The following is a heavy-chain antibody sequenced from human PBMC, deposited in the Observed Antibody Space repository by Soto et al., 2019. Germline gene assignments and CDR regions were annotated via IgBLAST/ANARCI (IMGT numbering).Heavy chain of an antibody. CDR2: ISAYNGNT. CDR3: ARDGYSVPY. J-gene: IGHJ4*02. Sequence: AAVKGACKGAGYTFTAYWIHCVRQAPGQGLEWRGWISAYNGNTNYAQKLQGRVTRTTDTSTSTAYMELRSLRSDDTAVYYCARDGYSVPYWGQGTLVTGSS. V-gene: IGHV1-18*04. D-gene: IGHD6-13*01. CDR1: GYTFTAYW.